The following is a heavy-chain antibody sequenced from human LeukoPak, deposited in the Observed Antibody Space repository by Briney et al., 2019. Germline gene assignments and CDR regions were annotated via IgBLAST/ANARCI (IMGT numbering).Heavy chain of an antibody. CDR2: IYTSGST. D-gene: IGHD4-17*01. Sequence: PSETLSLTCTVSGGSISSYYWSWIRQPTGKGLEWIGRIYTSGSTNYNPSLKSRVTISVDTSKNQFSLKLSSVTAADTAVYYCARAAIQEIYGDYPNPYYYYYSMDVWGKGTTVTVSS. CDR1: GGSISSYY. CDR3: ARAAIQEIYGDYPNPYYYYYSMDV. V-gene: IGHV4-4*07. J-gene: IGHJ6*04.